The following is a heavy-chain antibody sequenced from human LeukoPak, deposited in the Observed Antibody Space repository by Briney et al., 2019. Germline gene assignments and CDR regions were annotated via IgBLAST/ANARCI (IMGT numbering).Heavy chain of an antibody. D-gene: IGHD3-22*01. CDR1: GYTFTGYY. CDR2: INPNSGGT. Sequence: ASVKVSCKASGYTFTGYYMHWVRQAPGQGLEWMGWINPNSGGTNYAQKFQGRVTMTRDTSISTAYMELSRLRSDDTAVYYCARDETPGFTMIVENAFDIWGQGTMVTVSS. CDR3: ARDETPGFTMIVENAFDI. V-gene: IGHV1-2*02. J-gene: IGHJ3*02.